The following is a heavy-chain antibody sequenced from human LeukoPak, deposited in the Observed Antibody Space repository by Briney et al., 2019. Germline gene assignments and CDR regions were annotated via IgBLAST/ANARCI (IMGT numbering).Heavy chain of an antibody. J-gene: IGHJ6*02. V-gene: IGHV3-74*01. CDR2: ISSDGSST. CDR1: GFTFSSYW. D-gene: IGHD2-2*01. Sequence: GGSLRLSCAASGFTFSSYWMHWVRHGPGKGLVWISRISSDGSSTIYADSVKGRFTISRDNAKNTLYLQMNSLRAEDTAVYCCARDQSTIPTATYALDVWGQGTTVTVSS. CDR3: ARDQSTIPTATYALDV.